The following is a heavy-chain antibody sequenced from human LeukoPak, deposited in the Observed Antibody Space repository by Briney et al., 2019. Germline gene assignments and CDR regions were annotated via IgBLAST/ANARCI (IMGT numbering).Heavy chain of an antibody. CDR1: GFTFSSYS. J-gene: IGHJ4*02. CDR3: ARDRGGPRPFDY. V-gene: IGHV3-21*01. Sequence: GGSLRLSCAASGFTFSSYSMNWVRQAPGKGLEWVSSISSSSSCIYYADSVKGRFTISRDNAKNSLYLQMNSLRAEDTAVYYCARDRGGPRPFDYWGQGTLVTVSS. D-gene: IGHD6-6*01. CDR2: ISSSSSCI.